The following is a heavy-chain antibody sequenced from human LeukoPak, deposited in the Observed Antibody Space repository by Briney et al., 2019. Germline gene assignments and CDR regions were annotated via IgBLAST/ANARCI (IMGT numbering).Heavy chain of an antibody. CDR3: ARVRFITIFGVVIKSGVDS. CDR1: GFPFRSLG. CDR2: ISDTGGST. D-gene: IGHD3-3*01. J-gene: IGHJ4*02. Sequence: GGSLRLSCAASGFPFRSLGMKWVRQAPGKGLEWVSGISDTGGSTDYADSVKGRFTVSRDNSKNTLYLQMNSLRAEDTAVYYCARVRFITIFGVVIKSGVDSWGQGTLVTVSS. V-gene: IGHV3-23*01.